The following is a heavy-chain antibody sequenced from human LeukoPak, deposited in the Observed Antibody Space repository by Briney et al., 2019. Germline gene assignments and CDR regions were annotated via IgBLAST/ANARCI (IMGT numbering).Heavy chain of an antibody. CDR1: GGSISSSSYY. J-gene: IGHJ4*02. CDR2: IYYSGSS. Sequence: SETLSLTCTVSGGSISSSSYYWGWIRQPPGKGLEWIGSIYYSGSSYYNPSLKSRVTISVDTSKNQFSLKLSSVTAADTAVYYCAREPLSLLWFGESRPFDYWGQGTLVTVSS. D-gene: IGHD3-10*01. V-gene: IGHV4-39*07. CDR3: AREPLSLLWFGESRPFDY.